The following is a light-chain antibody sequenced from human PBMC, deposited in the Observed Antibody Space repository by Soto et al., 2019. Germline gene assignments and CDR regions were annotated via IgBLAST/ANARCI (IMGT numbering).Light chain of an antibody. CDR1: QSISGW. CDR2: DVS. J-gene: IGKJ1*01. V-gene: IGKV1-5*01. Sequence: DIQMTQSPSTLSASVGDRVTITCRASQSISGWLAWYQQKPGKAPKLLIYDVSSLESGVPSRFSGSGSGTEFTLAISSLQPDDFATYYCQQSYSTPPTFGQGTKVDIK. CDR3: QQSYSTPPT.